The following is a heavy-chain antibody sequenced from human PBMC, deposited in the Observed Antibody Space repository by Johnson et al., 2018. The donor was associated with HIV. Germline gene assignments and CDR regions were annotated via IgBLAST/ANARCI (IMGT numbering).Heavy chain of an antibody. D-gene: IGHD2-15*01. CDR1: GFTFSSYA. V-gene: IGHV3-23*04. CDR2: ISGSGGST. Sequence: VQLVESGGGLVQPGGSLRLSCAASGFTFSSYAMSWVRQAPGKGLEWVSAISGSGGSTYYADSVKGRFTISRDNAKNSLYLQMDSLGAEDTAVYYCARSVGYCSGGSCSPDAFDIWGQGTMVTVSS. CDR3: ARSVGYCSGGSCSPDAFDI. J-gene: IGHJ3*02.